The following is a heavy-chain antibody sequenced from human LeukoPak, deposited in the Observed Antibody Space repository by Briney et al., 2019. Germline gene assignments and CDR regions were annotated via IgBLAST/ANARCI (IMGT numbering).Heavy chain of an antibody. V-gene: IGHV3-23*01. Sequence: GGSLRLSCAASGFTFSSYAMSRGRLAPGKGPEWVLVISGSGGRTSSTDSAKGRFTSSRDNSKNTSYLQMNIMRAQDTAVYSLANSYADHYPEYFQRCGQGSLVTVSS. CDR2: ISGSGGRT. J-gene: IGHJ1*01. CDR3: ANSYADHYPEYFQR. D-gene: IGHD1-26*01. CDR1: GFTFSSYA.